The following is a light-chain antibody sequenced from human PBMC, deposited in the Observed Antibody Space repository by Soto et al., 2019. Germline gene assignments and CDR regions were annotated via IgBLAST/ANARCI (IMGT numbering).Light chain of an antibody. CDR2: KAS. J-gene: IGKJ2*01. CDR1: QNINTW. V-gene: IGKV1-5*03. Sequence: DIQMTQSPSTLSASVGDTVTITCRASQNINTWLAWYQQKPGEAPKVLMYKASTLENGVPSRFSGSGSGTEFTPTISSLQPDDFATYYCQQYVTYPSFGQGTKLEIK. CDR3: QQYVTYPS.